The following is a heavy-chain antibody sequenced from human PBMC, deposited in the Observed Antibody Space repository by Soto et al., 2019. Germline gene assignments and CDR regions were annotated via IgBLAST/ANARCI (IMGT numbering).Heavy chain of an antibody. J-gene: IGHJ5*02. D-gene: IGHD3-3*01. Sequence: GASVKVSCKASGYTFTSYAMHCVRQAPGQRLEWMGWINAGNGNTKYSQKFQGRVTITRDTSASTAYMELSSLRSEDTAVYYCARDGGITIFGVVLPPFDPWGQGTLVTVSS. V-gene: IGHV1-3*01. CDR3: ARDGGITIFGVVLPPFDP. CDR1: GYTFTSYA. CDR2: INAGNGNT.